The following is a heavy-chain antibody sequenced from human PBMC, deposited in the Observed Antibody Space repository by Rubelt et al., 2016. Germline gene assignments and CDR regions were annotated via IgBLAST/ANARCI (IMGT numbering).Heavy chain of an antibody. D-gene: IGHD5-18*01. J-gene: IGHJ4*02. CDR3: TTDETYTNFDY. V-gene: IGHV3-23*01. CDR2: ISWSGGST. Sequence: EVQLLESGGGLVQPGGSLSLSCAASGFTFSSYAMSWVRQAPGKGLEWVSAISWSGGSTYYAGAVKGRLTISRDNSKNTLYLQMNSLKTQDTAVYYCTTDETYTNFDYWGQGTLVTVSS. CDR1: GFTFSSYA.